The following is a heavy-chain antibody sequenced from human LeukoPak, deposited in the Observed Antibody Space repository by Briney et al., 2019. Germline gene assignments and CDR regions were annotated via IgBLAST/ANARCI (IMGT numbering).Heavy chain of an antibody. CDR3: ARGVRDFDWLGALNWFDP. CDR2: MNPNSGNT. Sequence: ASVTVSCTASGYTFTSYDINWVRQATGQGLEWMGWMNPNSGNTGYPQKFQGRVTMTRNTSISTAYMELSSLRSEDTAVYYCARGVRDFDWLGALNWFDPWGQGTLVTVSS. J-gene: IGHJ5*02. CDR1: GYTFTSYD. D-gene: IGHD3-9*01. V-gene: IGHV1-8*01.